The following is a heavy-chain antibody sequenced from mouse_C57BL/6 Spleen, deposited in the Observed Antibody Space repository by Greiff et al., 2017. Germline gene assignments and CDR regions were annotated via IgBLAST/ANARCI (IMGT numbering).Heavy chain of an antibody. J-gene: IGHJ3*01. Sequence: VQLQQSGPELVKPGDSVKISCKASGYSFTGYFMNWVMQSHGKSLEWIGRINPYNGDTFYNQKFKGKATLTVDKSSSTAHMELRSLTSEDSAVYYCARDEYYDYSWFAYWGQGTLVTVSA. D-gene: IGHD2-4*01. CDR2: INPYNGDT. V-gene: IGHV1-20*01. CDR3: ARDEYYDYSWFAY. CDR1: GYSFTGYF.